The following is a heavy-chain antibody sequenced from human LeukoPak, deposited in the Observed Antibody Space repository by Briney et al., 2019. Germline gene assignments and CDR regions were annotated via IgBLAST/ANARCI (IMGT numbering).Heavy chain of an antibody. V-gene: IGHV3-74*01. CDR1: GFTFSSYW. Sequence: GESLTLSCAASGFTFSSYWVHWVRQPPGKGLVWVSRINSDGSSTSYADSVKGRFTISRDNAKNTLYLQMNSLRAEDTAVYYCARSDYYDSSGSPVDYWGQGTLVTVSS. CDR3: ARSDYYDSSGSPVDY. D-gene: IGHD3-22*01. J-gene: IGHJ4*02. CDR2: INSDGSST.